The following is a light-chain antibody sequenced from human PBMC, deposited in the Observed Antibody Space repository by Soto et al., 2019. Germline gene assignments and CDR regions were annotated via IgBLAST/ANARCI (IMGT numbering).Light chain of an antibody. CDR1: ASDVGSYKF. Sequence: QSVLTQPASVSGSPGQSITISCTGTASDVGSYKFVSWYQHLPDKAPKLIIFEVSERPSGISDRFSGSKSGNTASLTISGLQAEDEADYYCCAYAANSKFLFGGGTKLTVL. J-gene: IGLJ2*01. CDR2: EVS. CDR3: CAYAANSKFL. V-gene: IGLV2-23*02.